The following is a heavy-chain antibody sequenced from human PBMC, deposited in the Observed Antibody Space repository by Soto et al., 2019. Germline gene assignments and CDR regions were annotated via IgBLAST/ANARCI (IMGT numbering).Heavy chain of an antibody. V-gene: IGHV1-69*13. CDR3: AREATVYRAFEI. D-gene: IGHD4-17*01. J-gene: IGHJ3*02. CDR2: IIPIFGTA. CDR1: GGTFSSYA. Sequence: SVKVSCKASGGTFSSYAISWLRQAPGQGLEWMGGIIPIFGTANYAQKFQGRVTITADESTSTAYMELSSLRSEDTAVYYCAREATVYRAFEIWGQGTMVTVSS.